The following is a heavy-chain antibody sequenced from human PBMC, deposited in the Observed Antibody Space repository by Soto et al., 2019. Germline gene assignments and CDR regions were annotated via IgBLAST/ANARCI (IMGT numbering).Heavy chain of an antibody. D-gene: IGHD2-21*01. J-gene: IGHJ6*02. CDR2: INPDNGNT. V-gene: IGHV1-18*04. Sequence: QVQLVQSGAEVKKPGASVKVSCKASGYTFTTSGINWVRQAPGQGLEWMGWINPDNGNTNYAHKIQGRVTLTTDTATRTGYMELRSLRADDTAVYYCARDRVWPPGMDIWGQGTTVTVSS. CDR3: ARDRVWPPGMDI. CDR1: GYTFTTSG.